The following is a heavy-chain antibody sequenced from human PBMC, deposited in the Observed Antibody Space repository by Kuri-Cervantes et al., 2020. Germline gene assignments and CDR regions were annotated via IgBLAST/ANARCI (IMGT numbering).Heavy chain of an antibody. CDR3: ARDGLVAAYRQYYFDY. V-gene: IGHV3-48*01. Sequence: GGAPRLSCAASRFPFSIYTMNWVRQAPGKGLVCVSYISSNSSTIYYADSVKGRFTISRDNAKNSRYLQMNSLRAEDTAVYYCARDGLVAAYRQYYFDYWGQGTLVTVSS. J-gene: IGHJ4*02. CDR2: ISSNSSTI. D-gene: IGHD2-15*01. CDR1: RFPFSIYT.